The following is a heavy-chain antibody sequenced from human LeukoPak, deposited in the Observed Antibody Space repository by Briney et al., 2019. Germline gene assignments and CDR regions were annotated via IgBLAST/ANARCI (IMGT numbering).Heavy chain of an antibody. CDR3: ARASRGYSYGYVVDY. Sequence: GGSLRLSCAASGFTFDDYGMSWVRQAPGKGLEWVSGINWSGGSTGYADSVKGRFTISRDNAKNSLYLQMNSLRAEDTAVYYCARASRGYSYGYVVDYWGQGTLVTVSS. D-gene: IGHD5-18*01. V-gene: IGHV3-20*04. CDR1: GFTFDDYG. J-gene: IGHJ4*02. CDR2: INWSGGST.